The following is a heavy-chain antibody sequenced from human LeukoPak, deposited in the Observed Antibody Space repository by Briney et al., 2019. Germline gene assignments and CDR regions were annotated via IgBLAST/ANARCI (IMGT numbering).Heavy chain of an antibody. CDR2: IYGSGST. CDR1: GGSISGYY. D-gene: IGHD3-22*01. V-gene: IGHV4-4*07. Sequence: SETLSLTCTVSGGSISGYYWSWIRQPAGQGLEWIGRIYGSGSTNYNPSMKSRVTMSVDTSKNQFSLRLSTVTAADTAMCYCASVSRGYYIDSWGQGTLVTVSS. J-gene: IGHJ4*02. CDR3: ASVSRGYYIDS.